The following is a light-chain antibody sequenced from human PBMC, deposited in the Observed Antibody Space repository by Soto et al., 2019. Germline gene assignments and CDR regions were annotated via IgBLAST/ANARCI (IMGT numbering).Light chain of an antibody. CDR2: HAS. CDR1: QNITNN. CDR3: QQSYSSPPT. J-gene: IGKJ1*01. V-gene: IGKV1-39*01. Sequence: DIQMTQSTSSLSASIGDRFTITCQASQNITNNLSWYQQKPGKAPNLLIYHASKLAKGVTSRFSGSRSGPDFTLTISSLQPEDFATYYCQQSYSSPPTFGQGTKVDIK.